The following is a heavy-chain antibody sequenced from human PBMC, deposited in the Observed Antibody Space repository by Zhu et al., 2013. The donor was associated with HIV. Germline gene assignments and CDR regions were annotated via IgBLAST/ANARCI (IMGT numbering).Heavy chain of an antibody. CDR3: ARDPDYGGNSESGYFQH. J-gene: IGHJ1*01. Sequence: QVQLVQSGAEVKKPGSSVKVSCKASGGTFSSYAISWVRQAPGQGLEWMGGIIPIFGTANYAQKFQGRVTITADESTSTAYMELSSLRSEDTAVYYCARDPDYGGNSESGYFQHWGQGTLVTVSS. V-gene: IGHV1-69*12. CDR1: GGTFSSYA. CDR2: IIPIFGTA. D-gene: IGHD4-17*01.